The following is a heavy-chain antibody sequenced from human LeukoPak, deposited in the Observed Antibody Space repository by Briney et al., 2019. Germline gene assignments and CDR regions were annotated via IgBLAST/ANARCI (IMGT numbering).Heavy chain of an antibody. CDR1: GFTFSNHA. J-gene: IGHJ5*01. CDR2: ISGSGVST. D-gene: IGHD4-11*01. V-gene: IGHV3-23*01. Sequence: EGSLRLSCAASGFTFSNHAMNWVRQAPGKGLEWVSVISGSGVSTNYAESVKGRFTISRDNSRNTVYVQMNSLRAEDTAVYYCAKGPMDYSNHLFDSWGQGILVTVSS. CDR3: AKGPMDYSNHLFDS.